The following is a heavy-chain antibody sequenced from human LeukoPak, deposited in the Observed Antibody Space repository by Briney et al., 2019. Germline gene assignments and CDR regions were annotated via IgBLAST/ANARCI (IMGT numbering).Heavy chain of an antibody. J-gene: IGHJ4*02. CDR3: ARDYYYDSSGYYY. CDR1: GFTFSGYG. V-gene: IGHV3-21*01. CDR2: ISSSSSYI. Sequence: GRSLRLSCAASGFTFSGYGMHWVRQAPGKGLEWVSSISSSSSYIYYADSVKGRFTISRDNAKNSLYLQMNSLRAEDTAVYYCARDYYYDSSGYYYWGQGTLVTVSS. D-gene: IGHD3-22*01.